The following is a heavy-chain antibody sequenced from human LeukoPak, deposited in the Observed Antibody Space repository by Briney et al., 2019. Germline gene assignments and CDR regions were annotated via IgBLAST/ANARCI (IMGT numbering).Heavy chain of an antibody. D-gene: IGHD5-18*01. CDR2: TWLDGSNK. CDR1: GFTFSAYG. Sequence: GGSLRLSCAASGFTFSAYGMHWVRQPPGKGLEWVAMTWLDGSNKFYADAVKGRFTISRDNSKNTLYLQMNSLRAEDTAVYYCATELSSDTAFDYWGQGTLVAVSS. J-gene: IGHJ4*01. CDR3: ATELSSDTAFDY. V-gene: IGHV3-33*03.